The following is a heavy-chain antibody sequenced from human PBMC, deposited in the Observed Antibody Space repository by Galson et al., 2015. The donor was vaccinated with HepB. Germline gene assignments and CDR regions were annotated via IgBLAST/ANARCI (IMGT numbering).Heavy chain of an antibody. CDR1: GFTFSSYA. D-gene: IGHD3-22*01. Sequence: SLRLSCAASGFTFSSYAMSWVRQAPGKGLEWVSAISGSGGSTYYADSVKGRFTISRDNSKNTLYLQMNSLRAEDTAVYYCVPDRGYYYVYFDYWGQGTPVTVSS. CDR3: VPDRGYYYVYFDY. V-gene: IGHV3-23*01. CDR2: ISGSGGST. J-gene: IGHJ4*02.